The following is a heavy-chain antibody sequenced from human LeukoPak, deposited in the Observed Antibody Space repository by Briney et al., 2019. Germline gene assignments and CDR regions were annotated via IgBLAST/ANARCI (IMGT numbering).Heavy chain of an antibody. Sequence: ASVKVSCKASGYTFTSHYMHWVRQAPGQGLEWMGIINPSGGSTSYAQKFQGRVTMTRDTSTSTVYMELSSLRSEDTAVYYCAGRLGSNWFDPWGQGTLVTVSS. D-gene: IGHD1-26*01. J-gene: IGHJ5*02. CDR3: AGRLGSNWFDP. CDR2: INPSGGST. V-gene: IGHV1-46*01. CDR1: GYTFTSHY.